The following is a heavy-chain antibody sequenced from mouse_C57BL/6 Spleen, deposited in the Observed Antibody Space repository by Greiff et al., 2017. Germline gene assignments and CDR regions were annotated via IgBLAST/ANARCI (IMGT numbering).Heavy chain of an antibody. D-gene: IGHD2-12*01. J-gene: IGHJ4*01. CDR3: TTLRPAMDY. CDR1: GFTFSRYA. Sequence: EVKVVESGEGLVKPGGSLKLSCAASGFTFSRYAMSWVRQTPEKRLEWVAYISSGGDYIYYADTVKGRFTISRDNARNTLYLQMSSLKSEDTAMYYCTTLRPAMDYWGQGTSVTVSS. CDR2: ISSGGDYI. V-gene: IGHV5-9-1*02.